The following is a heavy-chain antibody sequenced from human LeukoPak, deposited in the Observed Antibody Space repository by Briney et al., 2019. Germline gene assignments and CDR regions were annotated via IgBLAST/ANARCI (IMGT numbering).Heavy chain of an antibody. V-gene: IGHV3-30-3*01. D-gene: IGHD1-26*01. CDR1: GFTFSTYA. J-gene: IGHJ4*02. CDR3: ARGIFTGGTYYGY. CDR2: ISYDGSIK. Sequence: GGSLRLSCAASGFTFSTYAMHWVRQAPGKGLEWVAVISYDGSIKNYGDSVKGRFTISRDNSKNTVYLQMNSLRVEDTALYYCARGIFTGGTYYGYWGQGALVTVSS.